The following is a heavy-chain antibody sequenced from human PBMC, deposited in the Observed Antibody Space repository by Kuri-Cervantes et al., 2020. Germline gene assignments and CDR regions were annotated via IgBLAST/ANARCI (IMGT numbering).Heavy chain of an antibody. CDR1: GYTFTGYY. CDR2: INPNSGGT. D-gene: IGHD3-22*01. V-gene: IGHV1-2*02. CDR3: ARQIVVDAFDI. Sequence: ASVKVSCKASGYTFTGYYMHWVRRAPGQGLEWMGWINPNSGGTNYAQRFQGRVTMTRDTSISPAYMELSRLRSDDTAVYYCARQIVVDAFDIWGQGTMVTVSS. J-gene: IGHJ3*02.